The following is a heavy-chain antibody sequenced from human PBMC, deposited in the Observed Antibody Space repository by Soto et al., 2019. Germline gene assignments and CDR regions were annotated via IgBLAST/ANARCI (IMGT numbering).Heavy chain of an antibody. D-gene: IGHD2-15*01. Sequence: SETLSLTCTVSGGSISSSGYYWSWIRQHPGKGLEWIGYIYYSGSTYYNPSLKSRVTISVDTSKNQFSLKLSSVTAADTAVYYWARVGRNCSGGSCFAFDIWGQGTMVTVSS. CDR2: IYYSGST. CDR1: GGSISSSGYY. CDR3: ARVGRNCSGGSCFAFDI. J-gene: IGHJ3*02. V-gene: IGHV4-31*02.